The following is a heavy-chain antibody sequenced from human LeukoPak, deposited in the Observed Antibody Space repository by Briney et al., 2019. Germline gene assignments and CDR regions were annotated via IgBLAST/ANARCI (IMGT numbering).Heavy chain of an antibody. Sequence: SETLSLTCNVSGGSISSSSYSWGWIRQPPGKGLEWIGSIYYSGSTYYNPSLKSRVTISVDTSKNQFSLKLSSVTAADTAVYYCARQELRFLEWLRYFDYWGQGTLVTVFS. CDR1: GGSISSSSYS. V-gene: IGHV4-39*01. J-gene: IGHJ4*02. D-gene: IGHD3-3*01. CDR2: IYYSGST. CDR3: ARQELRFLEWLRYFDY.